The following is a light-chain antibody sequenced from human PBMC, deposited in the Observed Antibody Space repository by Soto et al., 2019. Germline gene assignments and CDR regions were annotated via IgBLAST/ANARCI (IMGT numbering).Light chain of an antibody. Sequence: EIVMTQSPDTLSVSPGERATLSCRASQSVSTNLAWYQQKPGQAPRLLIYGASTRATGIPARFSGSGSGTEFTLTISSLQSEDFAAYHCQQYNNWPYTFGQGTKLEIK. CDR3: QQYNNWPYT. V-gene: IGKV3-15*01. CDR2: GAS. J-gene: IGKJ2*01. CDR1: QSVSTN.